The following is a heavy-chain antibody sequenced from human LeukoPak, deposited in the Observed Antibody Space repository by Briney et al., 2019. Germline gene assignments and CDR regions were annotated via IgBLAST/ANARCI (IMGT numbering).Heavy chain of an antibody. Sequence: GGSLRLSCAASGFTFSSYGMHWVRQAPGKGLEWVAFIRYDGSNKYYADSVKGRFTISRDNSKNTLYLQMNSLRAEDTAVYYCAKDPSSGWYPSRNFDYWGQGTLVTVSS. CDR3: AKDPSSGWYPSRNFDY. CDR1: GFTFSSYG. V-gene: IGHV3-30*02. D-gene: IGHD6-19*01. CDR2: IRYDGSNK. J-gene: IGHJ4*02.